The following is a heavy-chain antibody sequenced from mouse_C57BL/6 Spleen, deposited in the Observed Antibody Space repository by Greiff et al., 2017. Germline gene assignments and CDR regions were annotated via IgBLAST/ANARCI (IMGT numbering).Heavy chain of an antibody. CDR1: GFTIKDDY. V-gene: IGHV14-4*01. J-gene: IGHJ3*01. CDR3: ARGSNYEGQFAY. CDR2: IDPENGDT. D-gene: IGHD2-5*01. Sequence: VQLQQSGAELVRPGASVKLSCTASGFTIKDDYMPWVKQRPEQGLEWIGWIDPENGDTEYASKFQGKATITADTSSNTAYLQLSSLTSEDTAVYYCARGSNYEGQFAYWGQGTLVTVSA.